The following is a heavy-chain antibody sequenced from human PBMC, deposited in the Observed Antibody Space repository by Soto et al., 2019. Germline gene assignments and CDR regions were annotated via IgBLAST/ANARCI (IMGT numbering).Heavy chain of an antibody. CDR2: IYYSGNT. Sequence: SESLSLTCTFSCDSIISSYWSWIRQPPGKGLEWIGYIYYSGNTKYSPSLKSRVIVSVDTSKNQFSLKLRSVTAADTAVYYCARDAESFHHWGQGTLVTVSS. J-gene: IGHJ1*01. CDR1: CDSIISSY. CDR3: ARDAESFHH. V-gene: IGHV4-59*01.